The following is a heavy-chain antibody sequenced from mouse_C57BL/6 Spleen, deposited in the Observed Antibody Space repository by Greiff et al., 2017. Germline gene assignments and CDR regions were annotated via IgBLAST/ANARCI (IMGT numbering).Heavy chain of an antibody. V-gene: IGHV2-6*01. CDR2: IWGVGST. J-gene: IGHJ3*01. CDR1: GFSLTSYG. Sequence: QVQLQQSGPGLVAPSQSLSITCTVSGFSLTSYGVDWVRQSPGKGLEWLGVIWGVGSTNYNSALKSRLSISKDNSKSQVFLKMNSLQTDDTAMYYCASSFTTVVAPFAYWGQGTLVTVSA. CDR3: ASSFTTVVAPFAY. D-gene: IGHD1-1*01.